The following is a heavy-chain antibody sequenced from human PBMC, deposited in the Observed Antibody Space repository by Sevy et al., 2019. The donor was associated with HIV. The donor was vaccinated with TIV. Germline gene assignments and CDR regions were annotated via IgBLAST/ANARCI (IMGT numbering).Heavy chain of an antibody. CDR3: AKVLHIVEIPAAIDYYYGMDV. CDR2: IRFDGSIK. J-gene: IGHJ6*02. D-gene: IGHD2-2*01. CDR1: GFTFSTYG. V-gene: IGHV3-30*02. Sequence: GGSLRLSCAASGFTFSTYGMHWVRQAPGKGLEWVAFIRFDGSIKYYRDSVKGRLTISRDNSKNTLYLQMYSLRAEDTAVYFCAKVLHIVEIPAAIDYYYGMDVWGQGTTVTVSS.